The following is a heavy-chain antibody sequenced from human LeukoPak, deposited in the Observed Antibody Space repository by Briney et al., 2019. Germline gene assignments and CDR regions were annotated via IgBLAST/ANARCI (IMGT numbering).Heavy chain of an antibody. V-gene: IGHV1-3*01. CDR2: INAGNGNT. CDR3: ARDAGYSYGYFDY. CDR1: GYTFTSYA. Sequence: ASVKVSCKASGYTFTSYAMHWVRQAPGQRLEWMGWINAGNGNTKYSQKSQGRVTITRDTSASTAYMELSSLRSEDTAVYYCARDAGYSYGYFDYWGQGTLVTVSS. D-gene: IGHD5-18*01. J-gene: IGHJ4*02.